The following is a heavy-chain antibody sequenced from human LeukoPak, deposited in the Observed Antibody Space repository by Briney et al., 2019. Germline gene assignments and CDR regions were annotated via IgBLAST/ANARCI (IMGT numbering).Heavy chain of an antibody. CDR1: GFTFSSYS. V-gene: IGHV3-48*01. D-gene: IGHD3-10*01. CDR3: ARESRLLWFGELKYGMDV. CDR2: ISSSSNTI. J-gene: IGHJ6*02. Sequence: PGGSLRLSCAASGFTFSSYSMNWVRQAPGKGLEWVSYISSSSNTIYYADSVKGRFTISRDNAKDSLYLQMNSLRAEDTAVYYCARESRLLWFGELKYGMDVWGQGTTVTVSS.